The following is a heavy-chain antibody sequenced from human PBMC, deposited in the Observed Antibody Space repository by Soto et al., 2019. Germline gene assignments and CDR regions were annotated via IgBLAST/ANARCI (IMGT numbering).Heavy chain of an antibody. CDR1: GGSVTSSPSY. CDR2: VFYSGST. Sequence: QVQLEESGPGLVKPSETLPLTCPVAGGSVTSSPSYWNWIRQTPGKGLEWIGYVFYSGSTNSNPSLESRVTISLDISKTAFSLRMRSVPAADTAVYYCVREVYSHVDSWGQGTLITVSS. CDR3: VREVYSHVDS. D-gene: IGHD5-18*01. V-gene: IGHV4-61*01. J-gene: IGHJ4*02.